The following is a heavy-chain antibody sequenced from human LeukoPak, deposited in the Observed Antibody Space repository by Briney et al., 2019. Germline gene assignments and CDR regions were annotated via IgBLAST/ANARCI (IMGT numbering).Heavy chain of an antibody. CDR2: ISWDSGSI. J-gene: IGHJ4*02. Sequence: PGGSLRLSCAASGFTFDDYAMHWVRQAPGKGLEWVSGISWDSGSIGYADSVKGRFTISRDNAKNSLYLQMNSLRAEDTALYYCARGRATKPSDFDYWGQGTLVTVSS. D-gene: IGHD1-26*01. CDR3: ARGRATKPSDFDY. V-gene: IGHV3-9*01. CDR1: GFTFDDYA.